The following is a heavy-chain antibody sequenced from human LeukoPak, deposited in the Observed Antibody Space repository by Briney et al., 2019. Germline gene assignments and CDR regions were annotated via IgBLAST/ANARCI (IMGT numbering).Heavy chain of an antibody. Sequence: GGSLRLSCAASGFTFSDSPIHWVRQASGKGLEWFGRIRGNAGGSATAYSTSVKGRFIISRDDSMNTAYLQMNGLKAEDTAVYYCARRYYNSDGFYLTDAFDIWGQGRMVTVSS. J-gene: IGHJ3*02. CDR3: ARRYYNSDGFYLTDAFDI. CDR1: GFTFSDSP. CDR2: IRGNAGGSAT. D-gene: IGHD3-10*01. V-gene: IGHV3-73*01.